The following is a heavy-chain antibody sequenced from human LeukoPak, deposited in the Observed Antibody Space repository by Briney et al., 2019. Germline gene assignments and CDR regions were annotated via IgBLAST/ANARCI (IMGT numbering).Heavy chain of an antibody. CDR3: ARAGYSYGTGYYFDY. V-gene: IGHV4-59*01. CDR2: IYYTGTT. J-gene: IGHJ4*02. D-gene: IGHD5-18*01. Sequence: PSETLSLTCTVSGGSISTYYWSWIRLPPGKGGEGVWFIYYTGTTYYRPSLKSRVTISLDTSKNQFSLKLSSVTAADAAVYYCARAGYSYGTGYYFDYWGEGALVTVSS. CDR1: GGSISTYY.